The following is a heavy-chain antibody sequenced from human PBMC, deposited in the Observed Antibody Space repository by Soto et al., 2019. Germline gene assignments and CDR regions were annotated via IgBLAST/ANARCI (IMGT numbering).Heavy chain of an antibody. J-gene: IGHJ4*02. D-gene: IGHD6-13*01. CDR3: ARLGKKEGSSWSFLDY. CDR2: IYPGDSDT. CDR1: GFSFTTYW. Sequence: PGESLKISCKGSGFSFTTYWIAWVREMPGKGLEWMGIIYPGDSDTRYSPSFQGQVTISADKSISTAYLQWSNLKASDTAMYYCARLGKKEGSSWSFLDYWGQGALVTVSS. V-gene: IGHV5-51*01.